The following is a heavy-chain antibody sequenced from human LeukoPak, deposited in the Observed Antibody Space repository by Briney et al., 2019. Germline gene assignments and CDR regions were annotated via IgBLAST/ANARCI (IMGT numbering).Heavy chain of an antibody. J-gene: IGHJ4*02. D-gene: IGHD3-3*01. CDR1: GESFVGYY. V-gene: IGHV4-34*10. Sequence: SETLSLTCAVYGESFVGYYWTWIRQPPGKGLEWIGEIDYTGSTNYNPSLKSRIKMSVDTSKNQFSVNLNSVTATDTAVYYCARIGAVSAHFFDYWGQGTLVTVSS. CDR3: ARIGAVSAHFFDY. CDR2: IDYTGST.